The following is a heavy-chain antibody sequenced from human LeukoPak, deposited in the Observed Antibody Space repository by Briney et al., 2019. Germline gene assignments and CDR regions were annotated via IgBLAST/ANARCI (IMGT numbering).Heavy chain of an antibody. V-gene: IGHV3-21*01. D-gene: IGHD3-9*01. J-gene: IGHJ6*03. CDR2: ISSSSSYI. Sequence: GGSLRLSCAASGFTFSSYSMNWVRQAPGKGLEWVSSISSSSSYIYYADSVKDRFTISRDNAKNSLYLQMNSLRAEDTAVYYCARSPPSDILTGDYYMDVWGKGTTVTVSS. CDR3: ARSPPSDILTGDYYMDV. CDR1: GFTFSSYS.